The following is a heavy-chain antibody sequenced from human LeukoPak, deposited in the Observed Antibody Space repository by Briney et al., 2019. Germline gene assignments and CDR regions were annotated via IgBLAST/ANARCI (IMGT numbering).Heavy chain of an antibody. Sequence: ASVKVSCKASGGTFSSYAISWVRQAPGQGLEWMGGIIPIFGTANYAQKFQGRVTITADKSTSTAYMELSSLRSEDTAVYYCARVAAAVSYYYYYYMDVWGKGTTVTVSS. CDR3: ARVAAAVSYYYYYYMDV. J-gene: IGHJ6*03. V-gene: IGHV1-69*06. CDR2: IIPIFGTA. CDR1: GGTFSSYA. D-gene: IGHD6-13*01.